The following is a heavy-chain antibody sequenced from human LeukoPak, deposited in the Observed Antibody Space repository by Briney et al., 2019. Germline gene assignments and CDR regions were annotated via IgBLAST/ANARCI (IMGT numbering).Heavy chain of an antibody. J-gene: IGHJ6*02. D-gene: IGHD6-13*01. Sequence: GASVKVSCKASGYTFTSYGISWVRQAPGQGLEWMGWISAYNGNTNYAQKLQGRVTMTTDTSTSTAYMELRSLRSDDTAVYYCARDQRVAAAELYYYYGMDVWGQGTTVTVSS. CDR2: ISAYNGNT. CDR3: ARDQRVAAAELYYYYGMDV. CDR1: GYTFTSYG. V-gene: IGHV1-18*01.